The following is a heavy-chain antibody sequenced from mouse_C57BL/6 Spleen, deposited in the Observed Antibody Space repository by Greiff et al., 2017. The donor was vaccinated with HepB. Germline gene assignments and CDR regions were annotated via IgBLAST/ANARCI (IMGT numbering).Heavy chain of an antibody. J-gene: IGHJ1*03. D-gene: IGHD2-14*01. V-gene: IGHV1-59*01. CDR2: IDPSDSYT. CDR1: GYTFTSYW. CDR3: AREGYGDWYFDV. Sequence: QVQLQQPGAELVRPGTSVKLSCKASGYTFTSYWMHWVKQRPGQGLEWIGVIDPSDSYTNYNQKFKGKATLTVDTSSSTAYMQLSSLTSEDSAVYYCAREGYGDWYFDVWGTGTTVTVSS.